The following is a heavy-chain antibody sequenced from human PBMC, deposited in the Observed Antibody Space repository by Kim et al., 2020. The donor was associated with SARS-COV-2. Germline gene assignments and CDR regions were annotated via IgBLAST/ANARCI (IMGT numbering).Heavy chain of an antibody. J-gene: IGHJ6*02. D-gene: IGHD5-12*01. Sequence: VKGRFTISRDNAKNSLYLQMNGLRAEDTAVYYWARGNIGLGGYDNYGMDVWGQGTTVTVSS. CDR3: ARGNIGLGGYDNYGMDV. V-gene: IGHV3-21*01.